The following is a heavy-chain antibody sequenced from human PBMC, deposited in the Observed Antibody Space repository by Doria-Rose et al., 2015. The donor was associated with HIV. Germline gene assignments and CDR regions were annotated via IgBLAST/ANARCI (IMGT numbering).Heavy chain of an antibody. CDR2: IIPVLGIR. CDR1: GGTFSRYP. Sequence: QVQLVQSGAEVKKPGSSVKVSRKASGGTFSRYPISWVRQAPGQGLEWMGRIIPVLGIRNYAKKFQGRVTITADESTSTAYIELSNLRSEDTAVYYCATTWSGYYLDYWGQGTLVTVSS. J-gene: IGHJ4*02. V-gene: IGHV1-69*04. D-gene: IGHD3-3*01. CDR3: ATTWSGYYLDY.